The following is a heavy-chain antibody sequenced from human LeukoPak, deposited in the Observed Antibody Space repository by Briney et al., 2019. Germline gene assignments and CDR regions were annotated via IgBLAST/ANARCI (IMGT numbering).Heavy chain of an antibody. D-gene: IGHD2-15*01. V-gene: IGHV4-30-4*01. CDR2: IYYSGST. J-gene: IGHJ6*02. Sequence: SETLSLTCTVSGGSISSGDYYWSWIRQPPGKGLEWIGYIYYSGSTYYNPSLKSRVTISVDTSKNQFSLKLSSVTAADTAVYYCAREGFTRSHYYYGMDVWGQGTTVTVSS. CDR1: GGSISSGDYY. CDR3: AREGFTRSHYYYGMDV.